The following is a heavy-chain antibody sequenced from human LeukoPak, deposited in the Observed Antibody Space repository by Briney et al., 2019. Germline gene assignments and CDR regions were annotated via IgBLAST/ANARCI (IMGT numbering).Heavy chain of an antibody. J-gene: IGHJ3*02. CDR1: GYTFTGYY. CDR2: INPNSGGT. V-gene: IGHV1-2*02. CDR3: ARYCSSTSCYAYDAFDI. D-gene: IGHD2-2*01. Sequence: ASVKVSCKASGYTFTGYYMHWVRQAPGQGLEWMGWINPNSGGTNYAQKFQGRVTMTRDTSISTAYMELSRLRSDDTAVYYCARYCSSTSCYAYDAFDIWGQGTMVTVSS.